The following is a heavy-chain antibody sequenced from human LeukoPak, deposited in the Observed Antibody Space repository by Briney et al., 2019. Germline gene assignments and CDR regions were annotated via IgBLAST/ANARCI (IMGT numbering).Heavy chain of an antibody. CDR1: GFTFSDYA. V-gene: IGHV3-30-3*01. J-gene: IGHJ1*01. CDR3: ARGTVVTTYEYFQH. CDR2: ISYDGSNK. Sequence: GGSLRLSCAASGFTFSDYAMHWVRQAPGKGLEWVAVISYDGSNKYYADSVKGRFTISRDNSKNTLYLQMNSLRAEDTAVYYCARGTVVTTYEYFQHWGQGTLVTVSS. D-gene: IGHD4-23*01.